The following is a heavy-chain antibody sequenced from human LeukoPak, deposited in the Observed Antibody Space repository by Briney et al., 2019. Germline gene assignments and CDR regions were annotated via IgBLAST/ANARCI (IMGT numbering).Heavy chain of an antibody. Sequence: ETLSLTCTVSGDSVTRDDVHWGWIRQPPGKGLEWVSAISGSGGSTYYADSVKGRFTISRDNSKNTLYLQMNSLRAEDTAVYYCAKDRVSHYDFWTDWGQGTLVTVSS. V-gene: IGHV3-23*01. J-gene: IGHJ4*02. CDR2: ISGSGGST. CDR1: GDSVTRDD. CDR3: AKDRVSHYDFWTD. D-gene: IGHD3-3*01.